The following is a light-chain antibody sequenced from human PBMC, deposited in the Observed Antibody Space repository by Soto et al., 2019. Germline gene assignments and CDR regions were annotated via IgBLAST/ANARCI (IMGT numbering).Light chain of an antibody. CDR2: DVT. Sequence: QSALTQPRSVFGSPGQSVTISCTGTSSDVGGYNYVSWYQQHPDKAPKFIIYDVTNRPSGVPDRFSGSKSGNTASLTISGLQAEDEADYYCCSYAGNYLYVFGTGTKLTVL. CDR3: CSYAGNYLYV. V-gene: IGLV2-11*01. CDR1: SSDVGGYNY. J-gene: IGLJ1*01.